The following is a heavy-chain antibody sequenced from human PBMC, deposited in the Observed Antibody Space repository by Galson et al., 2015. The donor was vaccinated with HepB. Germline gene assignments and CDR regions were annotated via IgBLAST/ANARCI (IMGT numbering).Heavy chain of an antibody. CDR3: AKDLAYSSGSGAFDI. Sequence: SLRLSCAASGFTFSSYGMHWVRQAPGKGLEWVAVISYDGSNKYYADSVKGRFTISRDNSKNTLYLQMNSLRAEDTAVYYCAKDLAYSSGSGAFDIWGQGTMVTVSS. V-gene: IGHV3-30*18. D-gene: IGHD6-19*01. CDR2: ISYDGSNK. CDR1: GFTFSSYG. J-gene: IGHJ3*02.